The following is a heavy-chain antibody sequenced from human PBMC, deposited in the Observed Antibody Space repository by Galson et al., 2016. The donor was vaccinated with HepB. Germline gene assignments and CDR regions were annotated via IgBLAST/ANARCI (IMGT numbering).Heavy chain of an antibody. CDR1: GDSISGSSYF. Sequence: SETLSLTCTVSGDSISGSSYFWGWIRQPPGKGLEWIGSIFYTGSTYYSPSLKSRVTISVDTSKNQFSLKLNSVTAADTAVYYCSGGELARGFDPWGQGSLVTVSS. CDR2: IFYTGST. CDR3: SGGELARGFDP. V-gene: IGHV4-39*01. D-gene: IGHD5-24*01. J-gene: IGHJ5*02.